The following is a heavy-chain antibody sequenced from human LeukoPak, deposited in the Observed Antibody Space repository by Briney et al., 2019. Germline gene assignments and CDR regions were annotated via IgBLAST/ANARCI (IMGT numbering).Heavy chain of an antibody. CDR2: IIPILGTA. Sequence: SVKVSCKASGGTFSSYAISWVRQAPGRGLEWMGRIIPILGTANYAQKFQGRVTITADKSTSTAYMELSSLRSEDTAVYYCARSQAPAGPITIFGVVTQAAFDYWGQGTLVTVSP. CDR1: GGTFSSYA. CDR3: ARSQAPAGPITIFGVVTQAAFDY. D-gene: IGHD3-3*01. V-gene: IGHV1-69*04. J-gene: IGHJ4*02.